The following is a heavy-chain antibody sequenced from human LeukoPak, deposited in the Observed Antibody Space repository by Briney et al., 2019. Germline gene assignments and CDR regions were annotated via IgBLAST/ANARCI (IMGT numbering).Heavy chain of an antibody. CDR2: IIPIFGTA. CDR1: GGTFSSYA. Sequence: SSVKVSCKASGGTFSSYAISWVRQAPGQGLEWMGGIIPIFGTANYAQKFQGRVTITADESTSTAYMELSSLRSEDTAVYYCARPNNPVVVDSYDSSGYYLDYWGQGTLVTVSS. D-gene: IGHD3-22*01. J-gene: IGHJ4*02. V-gene: IGHV1-69*01. CDR3: ARPNNPVVVDSYDSSGYYLDY.